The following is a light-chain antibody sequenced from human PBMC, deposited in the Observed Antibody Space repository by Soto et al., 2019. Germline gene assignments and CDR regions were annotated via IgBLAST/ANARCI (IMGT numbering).Light chain of an antibody. Sequence: QSVLTQPPSASGTPGQRVTISCSGSSSNIGTNYVYWYQQLPGTAPTLLIYRNNQRPSGVSDRFSGSKSGTSASLAISGLRREDEGDFYCATWDDSLSGPVFGGGTKLTVL. CDR1: SSNIGTNY. CDR2: RNN. CDR3: ATWDDSLSGPV. J-gene: IGLJ2*01. V-gene: IGLV1-47*01.